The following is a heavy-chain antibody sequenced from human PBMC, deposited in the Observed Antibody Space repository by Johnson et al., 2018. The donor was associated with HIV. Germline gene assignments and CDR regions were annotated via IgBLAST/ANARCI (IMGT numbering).Heavy chain of an antibody. J-gene: IGHJ3*02. CDR2: ISYDGSSK. D-gene: IGHD5-12*01. Sequence: QVQLVESGGGVVQPGRSLRLSCAASGFTFSSYAMHWVRQAPGKGLEWVAVISYDGSSKYYVGSVKGRFTISRDNSKNTLYMQMNSLRAEDTAVYYFARSLNMEIVATITPDDAFDIWGQGTMVTVSS. CDR1: GFTFSSYA. CDR3: ARSLNMEIVATITPDDAFDI. V-gene: IGHV3-30-3*01.